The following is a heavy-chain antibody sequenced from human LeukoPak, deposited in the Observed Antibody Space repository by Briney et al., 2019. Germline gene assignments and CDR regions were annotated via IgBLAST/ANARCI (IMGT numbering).Heavy chain of an antibody. Sequence: PSETLSLTCTVSGGSIRSNNYWGWIRQPPGMGLEWIGTIYHSGSTYYNPSLKSRVTISVDTSKNQFSLKLSSVTAADTAVYYCAAQTVGDWFDPWGQGTLVTVSS. V-gene: IGHV4-38-2*02. D-gene: IGHD3-10*01. CDR2: IYHSGST. CDR1: GGSIRSNNY. CDR3: AAQTVGDWFDP. J-gene: IGHJ5*02.